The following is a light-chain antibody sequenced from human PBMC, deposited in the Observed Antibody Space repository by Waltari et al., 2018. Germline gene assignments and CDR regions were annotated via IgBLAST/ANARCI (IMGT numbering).Light chain of an antibody. Sequence: EIVLTQSPGTLSLSPGERATLSCRASQSVRSNYLAWSQQKPGQAPRLLIYGASSRATGIPDRFSGSGSGTDFTLTISRLEPEDFAVFYCQQYGTSPYTFGQGTKLDIK. CDR2: GAS. CDR3: QQYGTSPYT. CDR1: QSVRSNY. J-gene: IGKJ2*01. V-gene: IGKV3-20*01.